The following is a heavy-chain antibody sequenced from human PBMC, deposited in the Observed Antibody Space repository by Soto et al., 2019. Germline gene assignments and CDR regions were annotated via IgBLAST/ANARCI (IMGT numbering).Heavy chain of an antibody. Sequence: QITLKESGPTLVKPTQTLTLTCTFSGFSLTTNGVGVGWIRQPPGKALEWLAVIYWDDDKRYSPSLESRLSISKDTAKNQVVLTLTNIDPVDTATYYCTHSRVVISDNFDYWGQGTLVTVSS. V-gene: IGHV2-5*02. CDR2: IYWDDDK. J-gene: IGHJ4*02. CDR1: GFSLTTNGVG. D-gene: IGHD2-15*01. CDR3: THSRVVISDNFDY.